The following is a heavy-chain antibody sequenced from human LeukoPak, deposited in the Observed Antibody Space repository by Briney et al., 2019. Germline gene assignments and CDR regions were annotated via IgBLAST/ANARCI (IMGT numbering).Heavy chain of an antibody. CDR3: ARGGNYYNIESNWFDS. CDR2: INPNSGGT. V-gene: IGHV1-2*02. D-gene: IGHD3-22*01. CDR1: GYTFTGYY. J-gene: IGHJ5*01. Sequence: ASVKVSCKASGYTFTGYYMHWVRQAPGQGLEWMGWINPNSGGTNYAQKFQGRVTMTRDTSISTAYMELSRLRSDDTAVYYCARGGNYYNIESNWFDSWGQGTLVTVSS.